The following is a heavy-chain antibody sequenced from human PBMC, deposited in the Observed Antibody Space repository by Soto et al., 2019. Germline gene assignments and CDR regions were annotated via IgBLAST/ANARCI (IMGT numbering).Heavy chain of an antibody. Sequence: QVQLQESGPGLVKPSQTLSLTCTVSGGSISSGDYYWSWIRQPPGKGLEWIGYIYYSGSTYYNPSLKSRVTISVDTSKNQFSLKLSSVTAADTAVYYCAGGIVVVAATSSNWFDPWGQGTLVTVSS. CDR3: AGGIVVVAATSSNWFDP. CDR1: GGSISSGDYY. J-gene: IGHJ5*02. D-gene: IGHD2-15*01. CDR2: IYYSGST. V-gene: IGHV4-30-4*01.